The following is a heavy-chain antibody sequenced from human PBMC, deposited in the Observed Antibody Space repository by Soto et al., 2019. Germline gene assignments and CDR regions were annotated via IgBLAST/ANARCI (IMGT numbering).Heavy chain of an antibody. Sequence: QVQLLQSEAEVTKTGSSVKVSCKTSGDIFSSYSVTWVLQAPGKGLEWMVGIIPTFTKPNYAQKFQVRLTLNANASTSTIYMELYCIMAEDTAIYYCERDLYYHDISGYHPHFDSCGQGTLVTVSS. J-gene: IGHJ4*02. CDR3: ERDLYYHDISGYHPHFDS. V-gene: IGHV1-69*01. D-gene: IGHD3-22*01. CDR1: GDIFSSYS. CDR2: IIPTFTKP.